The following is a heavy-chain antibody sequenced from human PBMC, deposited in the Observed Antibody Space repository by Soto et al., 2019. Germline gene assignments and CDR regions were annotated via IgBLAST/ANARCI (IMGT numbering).Heavy chain of an antibody. J-gene: IGHJ3*02. D-gene: IGHD2-15*01. V-gene: IGHV4-31*03. Sequence: QVQLQESGPGLVKPSQTLSLTCTVSGGSISSGGYYWSWIRQHPGKGLEWIGYIYYSGSTYYNPSLKSRVTISVDTSKNQFSLKLSSVTAADTAVYYCARDQDSTPSVGDAFAIWGQGTMVTVSS. CDR2: IYYSGST. CDR1: GGSISSGGYY. CDR3: ARDQDSTPSVGDAFAI.